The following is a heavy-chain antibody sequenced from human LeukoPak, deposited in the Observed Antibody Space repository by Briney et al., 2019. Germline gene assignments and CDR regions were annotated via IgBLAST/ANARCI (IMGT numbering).Heavy chain of an antibody. CDR2: ISYSGNTV. J-gene: IGHJ3*02. CDR3: ARGRWELHDAFDI. CDR1: GFTFSDYF. Sequence: GGPLRLSCAAPGFTFSDYFMTWIRQAPGKGLEWVSYISYSGNTVYYAESVKGRSTISRDNAKRSVYLQVNSLRAEDTAVYYCARGRWELHDAFDIWGQGTMVTVSS. D-gene: IGHD4-23*01. V-gene: IGHV3-11*01.